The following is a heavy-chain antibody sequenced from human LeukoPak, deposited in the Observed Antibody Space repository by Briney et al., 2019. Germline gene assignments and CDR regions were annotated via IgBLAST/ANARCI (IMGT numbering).Heavy chain of an antibody. CDR1: GFTFSSYE. Sequence: PGGSLRLSCAASGFTFSSYEMNWVRQAPGKGLEWVSYISSSGSTICYADSVKGRFTISRDNAKNSLYLQMNSLRAEDTAVYYCARVGPVQLERRGAFDIWGQGTMVTVSS. D-gene: IGHD1-1*01. J-gene: IGHJ3*02. CDR2: ISSSGSTI. V-gene: IGHV3-48*03. CDR3: ARVGPVQLERRGAFDI.